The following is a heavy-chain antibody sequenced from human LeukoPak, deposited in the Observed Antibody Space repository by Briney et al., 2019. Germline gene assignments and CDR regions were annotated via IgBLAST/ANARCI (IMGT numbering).Heavy chain of an antibody. Sequence: QPGGSLRLSCAASGFTFSSYAMHWVRQGPGKGQEWVAFIRYDGSNKYYADSVKGRFTISRDNSKNTLYLQMNSLRAEDTAVYYCARVWAGPEFNFDYWGQGTLVTVSS. J-gene: IGHJ4*02. CDR3: ARVWAGPEFNFDY. CDR1: GFTFSSYA. D-gene: IGHD1-26*01. CDR2: IRYDGSNK. V-gene: IGHV3-30*02.